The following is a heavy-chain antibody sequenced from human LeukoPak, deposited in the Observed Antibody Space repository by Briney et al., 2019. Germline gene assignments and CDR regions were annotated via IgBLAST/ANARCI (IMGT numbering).Heavy chain of an antibody. Sequence: ASVKVSCKASGYTFTGYYMHWVRQAPGQGLEWMGWINPNSGGTNYAQKLQGRVTMTTDTSTSTAYMELRSLRSDDTAVYYCARTKWGCSGGSCYLGWFDPWGQGTLVTVSS. CDR3: ARTKWGCSGGSCYLGWFDP. CDR2: INPNSGGT. CDR1: GYTFTGYY. V-gene: IGHV1-2*02. J-gene: IGHJ5*02. D-gene: IGHD2-15*01.